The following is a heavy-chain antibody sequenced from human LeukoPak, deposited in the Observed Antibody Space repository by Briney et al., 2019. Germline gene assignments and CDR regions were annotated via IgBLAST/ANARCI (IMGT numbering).Heavy chain of an antibody. J-gene: IGHJ4*02. CDR3: ATLGAYYYDSSGYYLLDY. CDR2: INPNSGGT. V-gene: IGHV1-2*06. Sequence: ASVKVSCKASGYTFTGYYMHWARQAPGQGLEWVGRINPNSGGTNYAQKFQGRVTMTRDTSISTAYMELSRLRSDDTAVYYCATLGAYYYDSSGYYLLDYWGQGTLVTVSS. CDR1: GYTFTGYY. D-gene: IGHD3-22*01.